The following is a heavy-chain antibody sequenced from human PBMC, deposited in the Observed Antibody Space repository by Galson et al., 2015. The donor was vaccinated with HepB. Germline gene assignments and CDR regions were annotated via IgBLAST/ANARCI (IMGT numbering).Heavy chain of an antibody. CDR1: GGTFRNYA. CDR2: ITPIFGRA. J-gene: IGHJ4*02. D-gene: IGHD6-6*01. V-gene: IGHV1-69*06. Sequence: SVKVSCKASGGTFRNYAISWVRQAPGQGLEWMGGITPIFGRANYAQKFQGRVTITADKSTSTAYMELSSLRSEDTAVYYCVRTPSSIAARTYYFDYWGQGTLVTVSS. CDR3: VRTPSSIAARTYYFDY.